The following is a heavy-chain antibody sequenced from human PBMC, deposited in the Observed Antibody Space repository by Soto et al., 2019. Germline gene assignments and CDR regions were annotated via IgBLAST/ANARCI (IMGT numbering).Heavy chain of an antibody. CDR1: GFNFSSYE. CDR2: ISSSGFTI. V-gene: IGHV3-48*03. CDR3: ARDQYYDFWSGFQTYAMDV. Sequence: GGSLRLSCTASGFNFSSYEMTWVRQAPGKGLEWISYISSSGFTIHHADSVKGRFTISRDNAKRSLYLQMNGLKADDTAVYYCARDQYYDFWSGFQTYAMDVWGQGTTVTVYS. D-gene: IGHD3-3*01. J-gene: IGHJ6*02.